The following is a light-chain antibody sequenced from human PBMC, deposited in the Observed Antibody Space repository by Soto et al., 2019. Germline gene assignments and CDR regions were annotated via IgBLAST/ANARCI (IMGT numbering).Light chain of an antibody. CDR2: EVS. J-gene: IGLJ1*01. Sequence: QSVLTQPASESGSPGQSITISCTGTSSDVGGYNYVSWYQQHPGKAPKLMIYEVSNRPSGVSNRFSGSKSGNTASLTISGLQAEDEADYSCSSYTSSSTLVFGTGTKVTVL. CDR1: SSDVGGYNY. V-gene: IGLV2-14*01. CDR3: SSYTSSSTLV.